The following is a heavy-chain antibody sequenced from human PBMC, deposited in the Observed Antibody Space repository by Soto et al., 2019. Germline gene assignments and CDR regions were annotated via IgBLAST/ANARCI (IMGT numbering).Heavy chain of an antibody. J-gene: IGHJ5*02. CDR2: LNPKSGDT. V-gene: IGHV1-2*02. Sequence: QVQLVQSETEVKKAGASVKVTCKASGYTFTGYYIHWLRQAPGQGLEWLGWLNPKSGDTKYAQKFQGRVTMTNDTSISTAYMELSRLGSDDTAVYYCARGDFDTTANFYAGWFDPWGQGTLVTVSS. D-gene: IGHD2-21*02. CDR3: ARGDFDTTANFYAGWFDP. CDR1: GYTFTGYY.